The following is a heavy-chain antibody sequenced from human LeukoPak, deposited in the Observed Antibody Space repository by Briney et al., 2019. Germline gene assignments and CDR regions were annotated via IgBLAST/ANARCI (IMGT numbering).Heavy chain of an antibody. V-gene: IGHV1-2*02. CDR3: ARGFNYGKFDY. J-gene: IGHJ4*02. CDR1: GYTFTGYY. D-gene: IGHD3-16*01. CDR2: IDPNSGGT. Sequence: ASVKVSCKASGYTFTGYYVHWVRQAPGQGLEWMGWIDPNSGGTNYAQKFQGRVTMTGDTSISTAYMELSRLRSDDTAVYYCARGFNYGKFDYWGQGTLVTVSS.